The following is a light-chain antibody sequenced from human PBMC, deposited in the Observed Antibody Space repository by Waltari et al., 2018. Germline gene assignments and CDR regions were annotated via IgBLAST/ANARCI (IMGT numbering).Light chain of an antibody. CDR3: QQYYSTVRT. CDR2: WAS. CDR1: QSVLYSSNNKDY. Sequence: DIVMTQSPDSLAVSLGERATINCKSSQSVLYSSNNKDYLAWFQQKQGQPPKLLISWASTRESGVPDRFSGSGSGTDFTLTISSLQAEDVAVYYCQQYYSTVRTFGQGTKVEIK. V-gene: IGKV4-1*01. J-gene: IGKJ1*01.